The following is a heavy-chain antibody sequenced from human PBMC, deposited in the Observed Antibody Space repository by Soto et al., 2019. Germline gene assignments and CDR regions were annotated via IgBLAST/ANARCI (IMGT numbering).Heavy chain of an antibody. Sequence: SETLSLTCAVSGGSISSSNWWSWVRQPPGKGLEWIGEIYHSGSTNYNPSLKSRVTISVDKSKNQFSLKLSSVTAADTAVYYCARELIGYCSSTSCQDYFDYWGQGTLVTVSS. J-gene: IGHJ4*02. CDR3: ARELIGYCSSTSCQDYFDY. CDR1: GGSISSSNW. V-gene: IGHV4-4*02. CDR2: IYHSGST. D-gene: IGHD2-2*01.